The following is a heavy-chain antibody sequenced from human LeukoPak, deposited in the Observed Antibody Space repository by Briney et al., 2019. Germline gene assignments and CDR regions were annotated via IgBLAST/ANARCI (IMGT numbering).Heavy chain of an antibody. J-gene: IGHJ4*02. CDR1: GGSISSYS. CDR3: ARASSGSYYYFDY. CDR2: IYTSGST. Sequence: SGTLSLTCTVSGGSISSYSWNWIRQPAGKGLEWIGRIYTSGSTNYNPSLKSRVTMSVDTSKNQFSLKLSSVTAADTAICYCARASSGSYYYFDYWGQGTLVTVSS. D-gene: IGHD3-22*01. V-gene: IGHV4-4*07.